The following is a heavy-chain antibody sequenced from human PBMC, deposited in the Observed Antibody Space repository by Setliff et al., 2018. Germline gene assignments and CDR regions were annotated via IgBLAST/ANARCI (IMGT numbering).Heavy chain of an antibody. CDR3: ARHGLHCTNGICPPPFDP. CDR1: DGSISNAY. J-gene: IGHJ5*02. Sequence: SETLSLTCTVSDGSISNAYWSWIRQSPGKGLEWIGYIYDTGSTYYNPSLESRVTISVDTSKNQFSLKMTSVTAADTAVYYCARHGLHCTNGICPPPFDPWGQGTLVTVSS. D-gene: IGHD2-8*01. V-gene: IGHV4-59*08. CDR2: IYDTGST.